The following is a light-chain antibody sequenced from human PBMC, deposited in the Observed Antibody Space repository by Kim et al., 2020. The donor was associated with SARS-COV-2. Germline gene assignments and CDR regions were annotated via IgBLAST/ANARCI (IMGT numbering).Light chain of an antibody. Sequence: SYELTQPPSVSVAPGKTARITCGGNNIGSKSVHWYQQKPGQAPVLVIYYDSDRPSGIPERFSGSNSGNTATLTISRVEAGDEADYYCPVWDSSSDHPWVF. CDR1: NIGSKS. CDR2: YDS. V-gene: IGLV3-21*04. CDR3: PVWDSSSDHPWV. J-gene: IGLJ3*02.